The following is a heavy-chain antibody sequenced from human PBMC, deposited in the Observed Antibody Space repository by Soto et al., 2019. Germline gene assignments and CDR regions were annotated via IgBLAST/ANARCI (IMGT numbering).Heavy chain of an antibody. V-gene: IGHV4-31*03. CDR2: IYYSGST. J-gene: IGHJ4*02. Sequence: PSETLSLTCTVSGGSISSGGYYWSWIRQHPGKGQEWIGYIYYSGSTYYNPSLKSRVTISVDTSKNQFSLKLSSVTAADTAVYYCARDGGGYCSGGSCYGGVDYWGQGTLVTVSS. CDR1: GGSISSGGYY. D-gene: IGHD2-15*01. CDR3: ARDGGGYCSGGSCYGGVDY.